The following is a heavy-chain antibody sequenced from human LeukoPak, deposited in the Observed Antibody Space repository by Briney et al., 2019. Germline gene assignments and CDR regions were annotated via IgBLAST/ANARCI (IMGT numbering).Heavy chain of an antibody. J-gene: IGHJ4*02. D-gene: IGHD1-26*01. CDR1: GFTFNNYA. Sequence: GGSLRLSCAASGFTFNNYAVNWVRQAPGEGPEWVSVISGSGEKPFCSDSVKGRFTISRDNSKNTLYLQMNSLRAEDTAVYYCAKEVGATSFDYWGQGTLVTVSS. CDR2: ISGSGEKP. V-gene: IGHV3-23*01. CDR3: AKEVGATSFDY.